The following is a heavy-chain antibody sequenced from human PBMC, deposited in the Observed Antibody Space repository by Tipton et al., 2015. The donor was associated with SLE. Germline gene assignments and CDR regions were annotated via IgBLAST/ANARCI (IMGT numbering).Heavy chain of an antibody. CDR3: AKDRAFDAFDI. Sequence: SLRLSCAASGFTFSSYWMSWVRRAPGKGLEWVANIKQDGSEKYYVDSVKGRFTISRDNSKNTLYLQMNSLRAEDTAVYYCAKDRAFDAFDIWGQGTMVTVSS. CDR2: IKQDGSEK. D-gene: IGHD3-10*01. J-gene: IGHJ3*02. CDR1: GFTFSSYW. V-gene: IGHV3-7*03.